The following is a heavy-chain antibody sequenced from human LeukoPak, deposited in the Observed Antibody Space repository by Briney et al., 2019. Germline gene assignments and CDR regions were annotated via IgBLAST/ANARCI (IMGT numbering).Heavy chain of an antibody. J-gene: IGHJ6*03. V-gene: IGHV4-4*07. D-gene: IGHD5-24*01. Sequence: SETLSLTCTVSGGSISSYYWSWIRQPAGKGLEWIGRIYTSGSTNYNPSLKSRVTMSVDTSKNQFSLKVSSVTAADTAVYFCAREDRESYYYMDVWGKGTTVTVSS. CDR3: AREDRESYYYMDV. CDR1: GGSISSYY. CDR2: IYTSGST.